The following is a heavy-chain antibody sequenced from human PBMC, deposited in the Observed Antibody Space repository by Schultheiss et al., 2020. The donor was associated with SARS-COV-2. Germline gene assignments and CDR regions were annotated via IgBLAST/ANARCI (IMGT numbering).Heavy chain of an antibody. CDR3: ASRVYSSSWSDLYYYYGMDV. CDR1: GGSISSYY. Sequence: SETLSLTCTVSGGSISSYYWSWIRQPPGKGLEWIGYIYYSGSTNYNPSLKSRVTISVDTSKNQFSLKLSSVTAADTAVYYCASRVYSSSWSDLYYYYGMDVWGQGTTVTVSS. V-gene: IGHV4-59*08. CDR2: IYYSGST. D-gene: IGHD6-13*01. J-gene: IGHJ6*02.